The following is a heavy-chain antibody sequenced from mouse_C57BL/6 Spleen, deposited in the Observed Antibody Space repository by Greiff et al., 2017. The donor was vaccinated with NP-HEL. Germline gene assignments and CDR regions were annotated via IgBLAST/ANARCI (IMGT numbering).Heavy chain of an antibody. J-gene: IGHJ4*01. V-gene: IGHV5-6*01. Sequence: EVQGVESGGDLVKPGGSLKLSCAASGFTFSSYGMSWVRQTPDKRLEWVATISSGGSYTYYPDSVKGRFTISRDNAKNTLYLQMSSLKSEDTAMYYCARFIPYAMDYWGQGTSVTVSS. CDR2: ISSGGSYT. CDR1: GFTFSSYG. CDR3: ARFIPYAMDY. D-gene: IGHD1-1*01.